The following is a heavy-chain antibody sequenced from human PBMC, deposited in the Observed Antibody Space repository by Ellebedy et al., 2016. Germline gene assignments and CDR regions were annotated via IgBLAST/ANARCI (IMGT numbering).Heavy chain of an antibody. D-gene: IGHD6-19*01. CDR2: IKQDGSDK. Sequence: GGSLRLSCAASGFSLSGYWMTWVRQAPGKGLEWVANIKQDGSDKNYLDSVRGRFTISRDNAKNSVYLQMDSLGAEDTAMYYCVRDSAGWAVAVFWGQGTLVTVSS. CDR1: GFSLSGYW. V-gene: IGHV3-7*01. J-gene: IGHJ4*02. CDR3: VRDSAGWAVAVF.